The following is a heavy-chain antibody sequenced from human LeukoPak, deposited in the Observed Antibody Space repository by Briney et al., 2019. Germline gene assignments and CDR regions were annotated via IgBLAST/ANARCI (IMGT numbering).Heavy chain of an antibody. CDR2: ISDSSSTI. CDR1: GLSFSSYT. V-gene: IGHV3-48*02. CDR3: AREFLSGSFDI. Sequence: GGSLRLSCAASGLSFSSYTFNWVRQTPGKGLEWISYISDSSSTIYYTDSVKGRFTISRDNAENSLFLQMNSLRDEDTAVYYCAREFLSGSFDIWGQGTKVTVSS. D-gene: IGHD2/OR15-2a*01. J-gene: IGHJ3*02.